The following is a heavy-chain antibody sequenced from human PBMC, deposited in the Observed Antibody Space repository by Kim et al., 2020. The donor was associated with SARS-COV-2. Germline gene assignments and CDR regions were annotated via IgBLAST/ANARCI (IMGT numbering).Heavy chain of an antibody. Sequence: GGSLRLSCAASGFTFSSYGMHWVRQAPGKGLEWVAVISYDGSNKYYADSVKGRFTISRDNSKNTLYLQMNSLRAEDTAVYYCAKDRRGCSSTSCYAGGLGYWGQGTLVTVSS. CDR2: ISYDGSNK. J-gene: IGHJ4*02. D-gene: IGHD2-2*01. V-gene: IGHV3-30*18. CDR3: AKDRRGCSSTSCYAGGLGY. CDR1: GFTFSSYG.